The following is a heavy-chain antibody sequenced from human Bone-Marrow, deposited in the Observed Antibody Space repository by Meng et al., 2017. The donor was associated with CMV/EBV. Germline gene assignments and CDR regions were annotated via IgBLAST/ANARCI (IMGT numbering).Heavy chain of an antibody. J-gene: IGHJ4*02. CDR2: ISSSSSYI. CDR1: RFTFSSYS. V-gene: IGHV3-21*01. CDR3: AREGYYYDSSGYYYVSWFDY. D-gene: IGHD3-22*01. Sequence: GESLKISCAASRFTFSSYSMNWVRQAPGKGLEWGSSISSSSSYIYYADSVKGRFTIPRDNAKNSLYLQMNSLRAEDTAVYYCAREGYYYDSSGYYYVSWFDYWGQGTLVTVSS.